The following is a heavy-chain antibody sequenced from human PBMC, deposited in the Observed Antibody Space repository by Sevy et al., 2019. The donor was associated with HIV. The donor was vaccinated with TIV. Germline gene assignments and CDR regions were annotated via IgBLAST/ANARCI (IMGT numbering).Heavy chain of an antibody. D-gene: IGHD6-13*01. V-gene: IGHV3-23*01. CDR1: GFTFSSYA. CDR2: ISGSGGST. J-gene: IGHJ4*02. CDR3: AKDSWVAAAGTLDY. Sequence: GGSLRLSCAASGFTFSSYAMSWVRQAPGKGLEWVSAISGSGGSTYYADSVKGRFTISRDNSKNTLYLQMNSLRAEDTAVYCCAKDSWVAAAGTLDYWGQGTLVTVSS.